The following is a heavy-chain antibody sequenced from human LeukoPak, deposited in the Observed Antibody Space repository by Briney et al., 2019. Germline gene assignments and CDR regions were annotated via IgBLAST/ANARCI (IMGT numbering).Heavy chain of an antibody. V-gene: IGHV3-23*01. J-gene: IGHJ6*02. CDR1: GFTFSSYA. CDR2: ISGSGGST. Sequence: GGSLRLSCAASGFTFSSYAMSWVRQAPGKGPEWVSAISGSGGSTYYADSVKGRFTISRDNSKNTLYLQMNSLRAEDTAVYYCANSIYDFWSGYRPPSYYYYGMDVWGQGTTVTVSS. D-gene: IGHD3-3*01. CDR3: ANSIYDFWSGYRPPSYYYYGMDV.